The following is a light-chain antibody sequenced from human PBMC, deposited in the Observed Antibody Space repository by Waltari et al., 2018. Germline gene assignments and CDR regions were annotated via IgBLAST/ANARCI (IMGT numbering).Light chain of an antibody. J-gene: IGKJ1*01. CDR2: VAS. Sequence: DIQMTQSPSSLSASVGHRVTITCRASQSISSYLNWYQQKPGKAPKFLIYVASSLQSGVPSRFSGTGSGTDFTLTISSLQPEDFATYYCQQTYSNPWTFGQGTKVEIK. CDR3: QQTYSNPWT. V-gene: IGKV1-39*01. CDR1: QSISSY.